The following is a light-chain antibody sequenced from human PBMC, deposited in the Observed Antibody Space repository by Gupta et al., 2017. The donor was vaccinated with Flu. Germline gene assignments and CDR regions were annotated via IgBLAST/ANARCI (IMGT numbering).Light chain of an antibody. Sequence: QTVVTQEPSFSVSPGGTVTLTCGLSSGSVSTTYYPSWYQQTPGQTPRTLIYNTNARSAGVPDRFSGFILGNKAALTITGAQADEECNYYCALYMGSGISVFGGGTKLTVL. CDR3: ALYMGSGISV. J-gene: IGLJ3*02. CDR1: SGSVSTTYY. CDR2: NTN. V-gene: IGLV8-61*01.